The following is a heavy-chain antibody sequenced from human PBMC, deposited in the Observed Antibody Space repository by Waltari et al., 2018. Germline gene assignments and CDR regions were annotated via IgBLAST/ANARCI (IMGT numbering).Heavy chain of an antibody. V-gene: IGHV1-2*02. CDR2: INPNSGGT. CDR1: GYTFTGYY. Sequence: VQLVQSGAEVKKPGASVKVSCKASGYTFTGYYMHWVRQAPGQGLEWMGWINPNSGGTNYAQKLQGRVTMTRDTSISTAYMELSRLRSDDTAVYYCASNRYNWNYVYWGQGTLVTVSS. D-gene: IGHD1-7*01. CDR3: ASNRYNWNYVY. J-gene: IGHJ4*02.